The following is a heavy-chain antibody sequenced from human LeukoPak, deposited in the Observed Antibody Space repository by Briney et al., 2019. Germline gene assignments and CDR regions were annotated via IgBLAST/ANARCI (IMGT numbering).Heavy chain of an antibody. CDR1: GGTFSSYA. CDR3: AREGGYCSGGSCSGYFQH. V-gene: IGHV1-69*13. D-gene: IGHD2-15*01. J-gene: IGHJ1*01. CDR2: IIPIFGTA. Sequence: GASVKVSFTASGGTFSSYAISWVRQAPGQRREWMGGIIPIFGTANYAQKFQGRVTITADESTSTAYMELSSLRSEDTAVYYCAREGGYCSGGSCSGYFQHWGQGTLVTVSS.